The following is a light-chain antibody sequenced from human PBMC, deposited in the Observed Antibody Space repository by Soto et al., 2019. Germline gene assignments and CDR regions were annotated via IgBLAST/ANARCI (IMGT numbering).Light chain of an antibody. CDR1: SGHSSDI. J-gene: IGLJ2*01. V-gene: IGLV4-60*02. Sequence: QPVLTQSSSASASLGSSVKLTCTLSSGHSSDIIAWHQQQPGKAPRYLMKLEGSGSYHKGSGVPDRFSGSSTGADRYLTISDLQFEDEADYYCETWDFNTRVFGGGTKVTVL. CDR3: ETWDFNTRV. CDR2: LEGSGSY.